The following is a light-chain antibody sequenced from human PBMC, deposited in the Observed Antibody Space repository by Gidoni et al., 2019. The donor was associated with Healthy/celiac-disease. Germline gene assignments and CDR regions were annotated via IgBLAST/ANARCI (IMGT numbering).Light chain of an antibody. CDR3: QKYYSTHL. V-gene: IGKV4-1*01. CDR1: QSVLYSSNNKNY. Sequence: DIVMTQSPDSLAVSLGERATINCKSSQSVLYSSNNKNYLAWYQQKPGQPPKLLIYWASTRESGVPDRFSGSGSGTDFTLTISSLQAEDVAVYYCQKYYSTHLFGGGTKVEIK. CDR2: WAS. J-gene: IGKJ4*01.